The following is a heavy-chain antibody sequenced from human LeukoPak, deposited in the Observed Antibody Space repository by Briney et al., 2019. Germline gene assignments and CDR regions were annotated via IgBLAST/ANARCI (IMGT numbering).Heavy chain of an antibody. J-gene: IGHJ3*02. Sequence: GGSLRLSCAASGFTFNSYWFHWVRQPPGNGLVWVSLINSDGSDTIYAHSVKGRSTISRDTTKSTVCLQMNSLTAADTSVSYFARGGYHHGFDIWGQGTMVTVYS. V-gene: IGHV3-74*01. CDR3: ARGGYHHGFDI. D-gene: IGHD2-15*01. CDR1: GFTFNSYW. CDR2: INSDGSDT.